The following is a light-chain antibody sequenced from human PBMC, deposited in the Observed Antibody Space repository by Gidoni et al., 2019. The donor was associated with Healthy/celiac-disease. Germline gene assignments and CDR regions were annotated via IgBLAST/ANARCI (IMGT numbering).Light chain of an antibody. CDR1: QSMSSY. CDR3: QQSYSTPYT. V-gene: IGKV1-39*01. Sequence: IQMTQSPSSLSESVGDRVTITCRASQSMSSYLNWYQQKPGKAPKLLIYAASSLQSGVPSRFSGSGSGTDFTLTISSLQPEDFATYYCQQSYSTPYTFGQGTKLEIK. J-gene: IGKJ2*01. CDR2: AAS.